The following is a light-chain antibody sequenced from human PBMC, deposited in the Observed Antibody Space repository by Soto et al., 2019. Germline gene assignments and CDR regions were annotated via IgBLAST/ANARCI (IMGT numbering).Light chain of an antibody. CDR1: EIIAKNY. Sequence: EIVLTQSPGILSLSPGERATLQCRASEIIAKNYLAWYHQKPGRAPRLLIDAAARRVAGVPDRVFGSGSGTIFSLTIDRVEPEDFGVYYCQQYGSSPRTFGQGTKVEV. V-gene: IGKV3-20*01. CDR2: AAA. J-gene: IGKJ1*01. CDR3: QQYGSSPRT.